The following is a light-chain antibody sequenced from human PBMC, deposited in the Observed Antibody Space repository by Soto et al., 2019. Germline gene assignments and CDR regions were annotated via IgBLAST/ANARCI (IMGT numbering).Light chain of an antibody. CDR1: QSISTS. J-gene: IGKJ1*01. CDR3: QQSSSSPRT. Sequence: PSSLSASVGDRVTITCRASQSISTSLNWYQQKPGKAPKVLIYDASSLQGGLPSRFRGSGSGTDFTLTITSLRPEDFATYYCQQSSSSPRTFGQGTKVDIK. CDR2: DAS. V-gene: IGKV1-39*01.